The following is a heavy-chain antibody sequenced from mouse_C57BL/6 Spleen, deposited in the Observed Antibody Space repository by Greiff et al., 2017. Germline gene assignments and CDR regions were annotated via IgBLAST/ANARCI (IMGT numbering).Heavy chain of an antibody. D-gene: IGHD3-3*01. V-gene: IGHV5-9-1*02. CDR3: TRCLGQGFDY. Sequence: EVNVVESGEGLVKPGGSLKLSCAASGFTFRSYAMSWVRQTPEKRLEWVAYISSGGEYIYYADTVKGRFTISRDNARNTLYLQMSSRMSEDTAMYYCTRCLGQGFDYWGQGTTLTVSS. CDR2: ISSGGEYI. CDR1: GFTFRSYA. J-gene: IGHJ2*01.